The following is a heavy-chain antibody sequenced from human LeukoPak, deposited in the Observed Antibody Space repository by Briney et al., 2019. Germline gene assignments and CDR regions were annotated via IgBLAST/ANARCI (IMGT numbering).Heavy chain of an antibody. Sequence: GGSLRLSCAASGFTVSSNYMSWVRQAPGKGLEWVSVIYSGGNTYYADSVKGGFTISRDNSKNTLYLQMNSLRAEDTAVYYCARGGGSSSWYRSWGQGTLVTVSS. CDR2: IYSGGNT. D-gene: IGHD6-13*01. V-gene: IGHV3-66*01. CDR3: ARGGGSSSWYRS. J-gene: IGHJ4*02. CDR1: GFTVSSNY.